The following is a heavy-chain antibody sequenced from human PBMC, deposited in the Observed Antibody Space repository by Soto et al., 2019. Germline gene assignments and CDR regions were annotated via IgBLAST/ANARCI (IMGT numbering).Heavy chain of an antibody. D-gene: IGHD3-3*01. CDR2: IYYSGST. V-gene: IGHV4-59*01. J-gene: IGHJ6*02. Sequence: SETLSLTCTVSGGSISSYYWSWIRQPPGKGLEWIGYIYYSGSTNYNPSLKSRVTISVDTSKNQFSLKLSSVTAADTAVYYCARDSGGGEWFSMDVWGQGTTVTVSS. CDR1: GGSISSYY. CDR3: ARDSGGGEWFSMDV.